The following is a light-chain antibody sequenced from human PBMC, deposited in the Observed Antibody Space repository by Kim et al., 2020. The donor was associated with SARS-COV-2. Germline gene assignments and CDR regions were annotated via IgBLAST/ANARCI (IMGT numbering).Light chain of an antibody. CDR3: QQYTSYPIT. Sequence: ASGGDRCTITCRASQGINNYLAWVQQKPGKAPKSLIYSVSSLQSGVPSRFSGSGSGTDFTLTISSLQPEDFATYYCQQYTSYPITFGQGTRLEIK. J-gene: IGKJ5*01. V-gene: IGKV1-16*01. CDR1: QGINNY. CDR2: SVS.